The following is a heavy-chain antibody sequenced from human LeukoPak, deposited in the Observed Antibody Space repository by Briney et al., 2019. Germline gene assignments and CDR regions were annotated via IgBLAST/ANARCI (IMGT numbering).Heavy chain of an antibody. Sequence: PSETLSLTCAVSGGSISSGGYSWSWIRQPPGKGLEWTGEINHSGSTNYNPSLKSRVTISVDTSESQFSLKLSSVTAADTAVYYCARGRKITTTTNDIVVVPAAIEGGWFFDYWGQGTLVTVSS. CDR1: GGSISSGGYS. V-gene: IGHV4-30-2*01. D-gene: IGHD2-2*01. CDR2: INHSGST. CDR3: ARGRKITTTTNDIVVVPAAIEGGWFFDY. J-gene: IGHJ4*02.